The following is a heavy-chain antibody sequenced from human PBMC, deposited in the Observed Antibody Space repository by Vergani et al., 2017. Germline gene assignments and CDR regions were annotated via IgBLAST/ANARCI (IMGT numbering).Heavy chain of an antibody. CDR1: GGTFSSYT. CDR2: IIPILGIA. D-gene: IGHD3-3*01. J-gene: IGHJ5*02. Sequence: QVQLVQSGAEVKKPGFSVKVSCKASGGTFSSYTISWVRQAPGQGLEWMGRIIPILGIANYAQKFQGRVTITADKSTSTAYMELSSLRSEDTAVYYCAREGRGILEWTLVNWFDPWGQGTLVTVSS. V-gene: IGHV1-69*08. CDR3: AREGRGILEWTLVNWFDP.